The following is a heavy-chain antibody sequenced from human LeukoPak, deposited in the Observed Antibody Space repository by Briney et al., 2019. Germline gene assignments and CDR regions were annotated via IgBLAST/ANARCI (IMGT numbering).Heavy chain of an antibody. V-gene: IGHV3-33*06. CDR1: GFTFSSYG. D-gene: IGHD3-22*01. Sequence: GGSLRLSCAASGFTFSSYGMHWVRQAPGKGLEWVAVIWYDGSNKYYADSVKGRFTISRDNSKNTLYLQMNSLRAEDTAVYYCAKDTAHYYDSSGYFLWGQGTLVTVSS. CDR3: AKDTAHYYDSSGYFL. CDR2: IWYDGSNK. J-gene: IGHJ4*02.